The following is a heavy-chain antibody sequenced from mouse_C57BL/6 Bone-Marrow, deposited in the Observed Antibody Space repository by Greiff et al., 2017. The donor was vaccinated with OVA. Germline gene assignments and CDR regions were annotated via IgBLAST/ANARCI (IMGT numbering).Heavy chain of an antibody. D-gene: IGHD2-5*01. CDR3: AREDSNTYYFDY. CDR2: INYDGSST. CDR1: GFTFSDYY. J-gene: IGHJ2*01. Sequence: EVKLVESEGGLVQPGRSMKLSCTASGFTFSDYYMAWVRQVPEKGLEWVANINYDGSSTYYLDSLKSRFIISRDNAKNILYLQMSSLKSEDTATYYCAREDSNTYYFDYWGQGTTLTVSS. V-gene: IGHV5-16*01.